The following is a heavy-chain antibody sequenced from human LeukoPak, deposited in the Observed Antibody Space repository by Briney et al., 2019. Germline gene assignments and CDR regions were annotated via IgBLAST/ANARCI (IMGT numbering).Heavy chain of an antibody. CDR3: ARRVAYTYSSSWYYFDY. V-gene: IGHV5-51*01. J-gene: IGHJ4*02. D-gene: IGHD6-13*01. CDR2: IYPGDSDT. CDR1: GYSFTSYW. Sequence: GESLKISCKGSGYSFTSYWIGWVRQMPGKGLEWMGIIYPGDSDTRYSPSFQGQVTISADKSISTAYLQWSSLKASDTAMYYCARRVAYTYSSSWYYFDYWGQGTLVTVSS.